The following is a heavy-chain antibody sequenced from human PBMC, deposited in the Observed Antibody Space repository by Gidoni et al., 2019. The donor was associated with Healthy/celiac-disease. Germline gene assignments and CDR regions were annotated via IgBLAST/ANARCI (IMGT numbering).Heavy chain of an antibody. CDR2: ISGSGGST. V-gene: IGHV3-23*01. D-gene: IGHD3-22*01. J-gene: IGHJ3*02. CDR3: AKPRHYYDSSGFNDAFDI. Sequence: EVQLLESGGGLVQPGGSLRLSCAASGFTFSSYAMSWVRQAPGKGLEWVSAISGSGGSTYYADSVKGRFTISRDNSKNTLYLQMNSLRAEDTAVYYCAKPRHYYDSSGFNDAFDIWGQGTMVTVSS. CDR1: GFTFSSYA.